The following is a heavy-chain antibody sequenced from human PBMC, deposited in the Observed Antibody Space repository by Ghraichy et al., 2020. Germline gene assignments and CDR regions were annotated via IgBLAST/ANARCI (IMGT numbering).Heavy chain of an antibody. CDR2: IWYDGSNK. J-gene: IGHJ4*02. Sequence: LSLTCAASGFTFSSYGMHWVRQAPGKGLEWVAVIWYDGSNKYYADSVKGRFTISRDNSKNTLYLQMNSLRAEDTAVYYCAREWGTYCGGDCYFADWGQGTLVTVSS. D-gene: IGHD2-21*02. V-gene: IGHV3-33*01. CDR1: GFTFSSYG. CDR3: AREWGTYCGGDCYFAD.